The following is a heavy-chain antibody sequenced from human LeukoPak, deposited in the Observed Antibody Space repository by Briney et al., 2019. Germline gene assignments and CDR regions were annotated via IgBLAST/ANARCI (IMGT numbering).Heavy chain of an antibody. Sequence: PGGSLRLSCAASGFTFSGSAMHWVRQASGKGLEWVGRIRRNPDSYATAYAASVKGRFTISRDDSKNTAYLQMNSLKTEDTAVYYCTRRSIAAAGTPGVYYYYMDVWGKGTTVTISS. V-gene: IGHV3-73*01. CDR3: TRRSIAAAGTPGVYYYYMDV. CDR1: GFTFSGSA. CDR2: IRRNPDSYAT. J-gene: IGHJ6*03. D-gene: IGHD6-13*01.